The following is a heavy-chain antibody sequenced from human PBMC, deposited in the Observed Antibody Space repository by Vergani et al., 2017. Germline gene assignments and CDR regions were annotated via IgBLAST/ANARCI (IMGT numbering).Heavy chain of an antibody. CDR1: GFTFSSYG. CDR3: ARDDSTVTLGGFDD. V-gene: IGHV3-33*01. J-gene: IGHJ4*02. D-gene: IGHD4-17*01. Sequence: QVQLVESGGGVVQPGRSLRLSCAASGFTFSSYGMHWVRQAPGKGLEWVAVIWYDGSNKYYADAVKGRVTISRDNSKNTLYLQMNSLRAEDTAVYYCARDDSTVTLGGFDDWGQGTLVTVSS. CDR2: IWYDGSNK.